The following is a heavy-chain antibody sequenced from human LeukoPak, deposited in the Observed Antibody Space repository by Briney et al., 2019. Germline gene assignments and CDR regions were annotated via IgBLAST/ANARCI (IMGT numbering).Heavy chain of an antibody. J-gene: IGHJ2*01. CDR3: ARDSSGSGSYYSLNWYFDL. CDR1: GFTFSSYG. V-gene: IGHV3-33*01. D-gene: IGHD3-10*01. Sequence: GRSLRLSCAASGFTFSSYGMHWVRQAPGKGLEWVAVIWYDGSNKYYADSVKGRFTISRDNSKNTLYLQMNSLRAEDTAVYYCARDSSGSGSYYSLNWYFDLWGRGTLVTVSS. CDR2: IWYDGSNK.